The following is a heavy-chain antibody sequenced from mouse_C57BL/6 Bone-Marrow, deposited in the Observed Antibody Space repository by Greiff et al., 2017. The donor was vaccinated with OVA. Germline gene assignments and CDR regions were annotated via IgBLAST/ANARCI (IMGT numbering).Heavy chain of an antibody. CDR1: GYTFTSSG. CDR3: ARMDAMDY. V-gene: IGHV1-81*01. Sequence: LQESGAELARPGASVKLSCKASGYTFTSSGISWVKQRTGQGLEWIGELYPRSGYTFYNEKFKGKATLTADKSYSTAYMELRSLSSEDSAIYFCARMDAMDYWGQGTSVTVSS. J-gene: IGHJ4*01. CDR2: LYPRSGYT.